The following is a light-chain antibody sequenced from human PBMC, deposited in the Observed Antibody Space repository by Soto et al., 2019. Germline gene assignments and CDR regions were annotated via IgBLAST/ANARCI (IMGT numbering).Light chain of an antibody. CDR2: DAS. CDR3: QQYDNLPLT. J-gene: IGKJ5*01. Sequence: DIQITQSPSSLSSSVGDRVTITYQASQDLTNYLNWYQQKPGKAPKLLIYDASNLETGVPSRFSVSGSVTVFNFAISSLQTEDIATNYGQQYDNLPLTFGQGTRLELK. V-gene: IGKV1-33*01. CDR1: QDLTNY.